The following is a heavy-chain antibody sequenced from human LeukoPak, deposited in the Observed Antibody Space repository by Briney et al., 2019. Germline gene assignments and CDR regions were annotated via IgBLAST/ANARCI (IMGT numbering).Heavy chain of an antibody. D-gene: IGHD3-10*02. V-gene: IGHV3-23*01. J-gene: IGHJ3*02. Sequence: PGGSLRLSCAASGFTFTNYAMSWVRQAPGKGLEWVSAISGSGGGAYHADSVKGRFTISRDNSENTLYLQTNSLTAEDTAVYYCAKASLQRITMVGHAFDIWGRGTLVTVSS. CDR2: ISGSGGGA. CDR1: GFTFTNYA. CDR3: AKASLQRITMVGHAFDI.